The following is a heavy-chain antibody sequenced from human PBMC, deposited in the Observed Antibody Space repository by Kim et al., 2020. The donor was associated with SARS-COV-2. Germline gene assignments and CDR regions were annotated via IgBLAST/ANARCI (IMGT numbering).Heavy chain of an antibody. V-gene: IGHV1-58*01. CDR3: AAKGKYQLDYYGMDV. Sequence: AKKFQERVTITRDMSTNTAYMELSSLRSEDTAVYYCAAKGKYQLDYYGMDVWGQGTTVTVSS. J-gene: IGHJ6*02. D-gene: IGHD2-2*01.